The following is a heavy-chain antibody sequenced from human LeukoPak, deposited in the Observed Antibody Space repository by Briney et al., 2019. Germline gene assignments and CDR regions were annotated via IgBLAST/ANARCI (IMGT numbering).Heavy chain of an antibody. CDR3: ARDLEDYDAFDI. Sequence: PSGTLSLTCAVSGGSISSSNWWSWVRQPPGKGLEWIGEIYHSGSTNYNPSLKSRVTISVDTSKNQFSLRLSSVTAADTAVYYCARDLEDYDAFDIWGQGTMVTVSS. V-gene: IGHV4-4*02. CDR2: IYHSGST. D-gene: IGHD3/OR15-3a*01. CDR1: GGSISSSNW. J-gene: IGHJ3*02.